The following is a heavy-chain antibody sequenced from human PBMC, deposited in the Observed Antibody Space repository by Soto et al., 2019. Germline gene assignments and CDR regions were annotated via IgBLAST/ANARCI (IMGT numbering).Heavy chain of an antibody. Sequence: EVQLVESGGGLVKSGGSLRVSCAASGFTFSSAWMTWVRQAPGKGLEGVGRIKSKVDGETTDYAAPVKGRLTISRDDSESTLYLQMNSLKSEDTAVYYCAADVPSQGRGEFDYWGQGILVTVSS. J-gene: IGHJ4*02. V-gene: IGHV3-15*07. CDR3: AADVPSQGRGEFDY. CDR2: IKSKVDGETT. CDR1: GFTFSSAW.